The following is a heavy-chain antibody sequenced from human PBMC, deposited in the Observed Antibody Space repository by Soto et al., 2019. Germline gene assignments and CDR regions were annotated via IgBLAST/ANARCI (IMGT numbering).Heavy chain of an antibody. V-gene: IGHV3-30*18. CDR1: GFTFSSYG. D-gene: IGHD6-6*01. J-gene: IGHJ6*02. Sequence: QVQLVESGGGVVQPGRSLRLSCAASGFTFSSYGMHWVRQAPGKGLEWVAVISYDGSNKYYADSVKGRFTISRDNSKNTLYLQMNSLGAEDTAVYYCAKGPYRSSQYYYYGMAVWGQGTTVTVSS. CDR2: ISYDGSNK. CDR3: AKGPYRSSQYYYYGMAV.